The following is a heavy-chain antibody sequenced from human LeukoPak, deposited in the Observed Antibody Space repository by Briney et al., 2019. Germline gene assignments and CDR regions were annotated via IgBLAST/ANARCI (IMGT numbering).Heavy chain of an antibody. D-gene: IGHD5-24*01. CDR2: ISSSSSYI. V-gene: IGHV3-21*01. J-gene: IGHJ4*02. Sequence: GGSLRLSCAASGFTFSSYSMNWVRQAPGKGLEWVSSISSSSSYIYYADSVKGRFTISRDNAKNSLYLQMNSLRAEDTAVYYCARDHLREMATIKGLYYFDYWGQGTLVTVSS. CDR1: GFTFSSYS. CDR3: ARDHLREMATIKGLYYFDY.